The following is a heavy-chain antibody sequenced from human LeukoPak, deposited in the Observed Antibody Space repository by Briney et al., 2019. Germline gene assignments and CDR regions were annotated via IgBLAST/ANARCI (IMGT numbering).Heavy chain of an antibody. CDR3: ARYTHTSGWYFDF. J-gene: IGHJ2*01. D-gene: IGHD1-1*01. V-gene: IGHV4-59*01. CDR1: GGSMNGYH. Sequence: SETLSPTCTVSGGSMNGYHWSWIRQPPGKGLEWIGYVYYIGNTNYNPSLRSRVSMSVDTSKNQFSLQLTSVTTADTAVYYCARYTHTSGWYFDFWGRSIMVTVSS. CDR2: VYYIGNT.